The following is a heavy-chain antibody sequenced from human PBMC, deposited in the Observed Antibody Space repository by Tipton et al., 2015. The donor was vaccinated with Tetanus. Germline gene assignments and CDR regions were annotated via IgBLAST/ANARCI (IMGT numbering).Heavy chain of an antibody. CDR2: IYYNGNT. V-gene: IGHV4-39*01. CDR3: ARTADNWFDP. J-gene: IGHJ5*02. Sequence: LSLTCTVSRGSISSGTFYWDWIRQPPGKGLEWIGNIYYNGNTLENPSLKGRVTLSLDKSKNQFSLTLTSVTAADTAVYYCARTADNWFDPWGQGTLVTVSS. CDR1: RGSISSGTFY. D-gene: IGHD2-21*02.